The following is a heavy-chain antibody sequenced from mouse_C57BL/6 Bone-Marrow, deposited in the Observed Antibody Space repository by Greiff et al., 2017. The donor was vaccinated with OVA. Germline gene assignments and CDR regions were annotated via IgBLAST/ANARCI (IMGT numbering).Heavy chain of an antibody. CDR1: GYTFTSYW. J-gene: IGHJ2*01. CDR3: SRELGGATIDY. V-gene: IGHV1-64*01. Sequence: QVQLQQPGAELVKPGASVKLSCKASGYTFTSYWMHWVKQRPGQGLEWIGMIHPNSGSTNYNEKFKSKATLTVDKSSSTDYMQISSLTSEDSAVYFCSRELGGATIDYWGQGPTLTGSS. CDR2: IHPNSGST. D-gene: IGHD3-3*01.